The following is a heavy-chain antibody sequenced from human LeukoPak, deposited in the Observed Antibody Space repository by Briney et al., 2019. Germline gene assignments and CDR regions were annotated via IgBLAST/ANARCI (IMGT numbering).Heavy chain of an antibody. D-gene: IGHD3-22*01. CDR2: ISSSSSYI. CDR3: ARDWLCGHDSSVFGY. Sequence: PGGALRLSCAASGFTFSSYSMNWVRQAPGKGLEWVSSISSSSSYIYYADSVKGRFTRSRDNAKNSLYLQMNSLRAEDTAVYYCARDWLCGHDSSVFGYWGQGTLVTVSS. V-gene: IGHV3-21*01. CDR1: GFTFSSYS. J-gene: IGHJ4*02.